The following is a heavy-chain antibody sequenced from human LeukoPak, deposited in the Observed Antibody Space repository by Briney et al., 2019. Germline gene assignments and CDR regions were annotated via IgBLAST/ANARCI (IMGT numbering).Heavy chain of an antibody. J-gene: IGHJ5*02. CDR1: GYTFTGYY. CDR2: INPNSGDT. V-gene: IGHV1-2*02. Sequence: ASVKVSFKASGYTFTGYYMHWVRQAPGQGLEWMGWINPNSGDTNYAQKFQGRVTMTMDTSISTAYTELSRLRSDDTAVYYCATGIAAASWFDPWGQGTLVTVSS. D-gene: IGHD6-13*01. CDR3: ATGIAAASWFDP.